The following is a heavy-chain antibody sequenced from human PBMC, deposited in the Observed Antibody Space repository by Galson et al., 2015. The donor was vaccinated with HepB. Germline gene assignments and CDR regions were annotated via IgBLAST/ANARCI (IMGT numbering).Heavy chain of an antibody. J-gene: IGHJ4*02. Sequence: ETLSLTCAVFGESFNDYYWSWMRQSPGKGLEWIGQINHSGSTNYSPSLKSRVTISVDTSKNQFSLNLNSVTAADTAVYYCARGSGPKPPGLWGQGTLVTVSS. CDR3: ARGSGPKPPGL. D-gene: IGHD1-14*01. CDR2: INHSGST. CDR1: GESFNDYY. V-gene: IGHV4-34*01.